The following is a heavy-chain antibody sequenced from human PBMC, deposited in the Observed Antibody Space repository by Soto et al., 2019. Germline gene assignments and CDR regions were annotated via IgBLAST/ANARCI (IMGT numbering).Heavy chain of an antibody. D-gene: IGHD2-2*01. V-gene: IGHV3-23*01. J-gene: IGHJ4*02. CDR1: GFTFSSYA. Sequence: PGGSLRLSCAASGFTFSSYAMSWVRQTPGEGLEWVSAISGSGGSTYYADSVKGRFTISRDNSKNTVYLQMNSLRAEDTAVYYCAKARCSSTQAPDSYWGQGTLVTVPS. CDR3: AKARCSSTQAPDSY. CDR2: ISGSGGST.